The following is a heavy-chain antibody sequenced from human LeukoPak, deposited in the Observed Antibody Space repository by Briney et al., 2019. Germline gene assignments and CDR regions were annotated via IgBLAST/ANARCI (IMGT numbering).Heavy chain of an antibody. V-gene: IGHV3-66*01. J-gene: IGHJ4*02. Sequence: PGGSLRLSCAATGFTVSSNYMSWARQAPGKGLEWVSVIYSGGSTYYADSVKGRFTISRDNSKNTLYLQMNSLRAEDTAVYYCARDIAAAGTMIDYWGQGTLVTVSS. CDR3: ARDIAAAGTMIDY. D-gene: IGHD6-13*01. CDR2: IYSGGST. CDR1: GFTVSSNY.